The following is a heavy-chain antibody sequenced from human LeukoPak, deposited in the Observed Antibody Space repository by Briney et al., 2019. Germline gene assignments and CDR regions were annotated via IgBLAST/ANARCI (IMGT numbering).Heavy chain of an antibody. CDR1: GFTFTDYW. CDR3: ARDGTAPGLYFDL. V-gene: IGHV3-7*01. J-gene: IGHJ4*01. D-gene: IGHD6-13*01. CDR2: IGQDGGEK. Sequence: PGGSLRLSCAVSGFTFTDYWMNWVRQAPGKGLEWVASIGQDGGEKSYVDSVKGRFTISRDNTKNPLYLQMSSLRAEDTALYYCARDGTAPGLYFDLWGQGTLVTVSS.